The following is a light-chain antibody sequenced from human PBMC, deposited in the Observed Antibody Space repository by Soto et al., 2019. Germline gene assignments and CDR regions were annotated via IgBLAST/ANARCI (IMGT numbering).Light chain of an antibody. V-gene: IGKV1-39*01. J-gene: IGKJ5*01. CDR3: QQYDNLPIT. CDR2: GAS. Sequence: DIQMTQSPSSLPASVGDRISITCRASQSISSYLSWYQQKPGKAPKLLIYGASNLQSGVPSRFSGSGSETGFTLTISSLQPEDFATYYCQQYDNLPITFGQGTRLEIK. CDR1: QSISSY.